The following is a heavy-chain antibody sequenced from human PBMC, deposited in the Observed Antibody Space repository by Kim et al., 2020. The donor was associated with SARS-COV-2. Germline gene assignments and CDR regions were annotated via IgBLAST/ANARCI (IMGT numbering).Heavy chain of an antibody. CDR3: ARAIRITMIVVDRDAFDI. V-gene: IGHV3-48*03. D-gene: IGHD3-22*01. CDR2: ISSSGSTI. CDR1: GFTFSSYE. J-gene: IGHJ3*02. Sequence: GGSLRLSCAASGFTFSSYEMNWVRQAPGKGLEWVSYISSSGSTIYYADSVKGRFTISRDNAKNSLYLQMNSLRAEDTAVYYCARAIRITMIVVDRDAFDIWGQGTMVTVSS.